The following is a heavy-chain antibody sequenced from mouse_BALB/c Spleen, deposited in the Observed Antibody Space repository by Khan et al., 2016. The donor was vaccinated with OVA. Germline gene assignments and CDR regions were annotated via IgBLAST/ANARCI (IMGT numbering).Heavy chain of an antibody. CDR2: IWGDGST. V-gene: IGHV2-3*01. CDR1: GFSLSSYG. CDR3: AKWGDLYAMDY. J-gene: IGHJ4*01. Sequence: VQLQESGPGLVAPPQSLSITCTVSGFSLSSYGVNWVRQPPGKGLEWLGVIWGDGSTNYHSALTSRLSISKDNSKSQVFLKLNSLQSDDTATFYCAKWGDLYAMDYWGQGTSVTVSS.